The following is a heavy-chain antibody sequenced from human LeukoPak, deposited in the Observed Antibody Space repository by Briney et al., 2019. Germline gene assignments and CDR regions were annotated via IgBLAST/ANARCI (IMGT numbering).Heavy chain of an antibody. V-gene: IGHV1-46*01. CDR1: GYTFTSYY. CDR3: AREDSSSWYPQNYYYYGMDV. Sequence: ASVKVSCKASGYTFTSYYMHWVRQAPGQGLEWMGMINPSGGSTSYAQKFQGRVTMTRDTSTSTVYMELSSLRSEDTAVYYCAREDSSSWYPQNYYYYGMDVWGQGTTVTVSS. CDR2: INPSGGST. J-gene: IGHJ6*02. D-gene: IGHD6-13*01.